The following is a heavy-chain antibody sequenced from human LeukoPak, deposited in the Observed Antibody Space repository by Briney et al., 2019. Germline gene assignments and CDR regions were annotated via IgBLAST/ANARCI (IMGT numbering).Heavy chain of an antibody. CDR2: INPNRGGT. V-gene: IGHV1-2*02. D-gene: IGHD1-26*01. CDR3: ARGFGAAEYFQH. J-gene: IGHJ1*01. CDR1: GYTFTGYY. Sequence: ASVKVSCKASGYTFTGYYMHWVRQAPGQGLEWMGWINPNRGGTNYAQKFQGRVTMTRDTSISTAYMELSRLRSDDTAVYYCARGFGAAEYFQHWGQGTLVTVSS.